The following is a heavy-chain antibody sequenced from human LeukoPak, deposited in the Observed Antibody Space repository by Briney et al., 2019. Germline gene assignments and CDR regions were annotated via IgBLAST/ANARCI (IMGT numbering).Heavy chain of an antibody. CDR3: ARLRSYGSGSYYNGMDWFDP. CDR2: INHSGST. Sequence: PGGSLRLSCAASGFTFSSYGMSWVRQAPGKGLEWIGEINHSGSTNYNPSLKSRVTISVDTSKNQFSLKLSSVTAADTAVYYCARLRSYGSGSYYNGMDWFDPWGQGTLVTVSS. V-gene: IGHV4-34*01. J-gene: IGHJ5*02. D-gene: IGHD3-10*01. CDR1: GFTFSSYG.